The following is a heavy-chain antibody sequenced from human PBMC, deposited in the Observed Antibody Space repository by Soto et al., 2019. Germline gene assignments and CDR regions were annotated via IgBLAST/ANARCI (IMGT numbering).Heavy chain of an antibody. CDR3: VKDPGIDALGEFLISSYGMDV. D-gene: IGHD3-10*01. J-gene: IGHJ6*02. V-gene: IGHV3-64D*06. CDR2: ISLNGGST. CDR1: GFTVSSEA. Sequence: PXGPLGLSFSVSGFTVSSEAMDWCRLCPGKGLGYVSAISLNGGSTDYADTVKGRFTIARDNFKDTLYLQMRSLRAEDTAVYYCVKDPGIDALGEFLISSYGMDVWGQGTTVTVSS.